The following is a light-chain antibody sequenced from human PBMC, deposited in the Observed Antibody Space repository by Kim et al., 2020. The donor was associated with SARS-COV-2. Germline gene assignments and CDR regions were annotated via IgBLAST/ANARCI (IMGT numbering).Light chain of an antibody. V-gene: IGKV1-39*01. CDR1: QTISNY. Sequence: ASVGDRVTITCRASQTISNYLKWYQQKAGKAPQILIYSAANLQSGVPSRFSGSGSGTDFTLSISSLQLEDFATYYCQQTSSVPLTFGGGTKVDIK. CDR2: SAA. CDR3: QQTSSVPLT. J-gene: IGKJ4*01.